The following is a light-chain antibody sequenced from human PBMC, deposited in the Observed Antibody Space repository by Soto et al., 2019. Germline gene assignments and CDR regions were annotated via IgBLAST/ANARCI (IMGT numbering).Light chain of an antibody. CDR1: QNINNF. CDR3: QHRAR. V-gene: IGKV3-11*01. CDR2: DAS. J-gene: IGKJ1*01. Sequence: VLTQSPATLSLSPGDRATLSCRAGQNINNFIAWYQHKPGQAPRLLIYDASNRATGIPGRFSGSGSATDFTPTITSLESEDFAVYYCQHRARFGQGTKVDIK.